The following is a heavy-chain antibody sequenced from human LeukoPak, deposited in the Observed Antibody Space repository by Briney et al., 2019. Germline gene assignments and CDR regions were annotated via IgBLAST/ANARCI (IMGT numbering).Heavy chain of an antibody. D-gene: IGHD3-22*01. V-gene: IGHV4-34*01. J-gene: IGHJ6*02. CDR3: ARGWDYDSTELYYGMDV. Sequence: TSETLSLTCAVYGGSFSGYYWSWIRQPPGKGLEWIGEINHSGSTNYNPSLKSRVTISVDTSKNQFSLKLSSVTAADTAVYYCARGWDYDSTELYYGMDVWGQGTTVTVSS. CDR1: GGSFSGYY. CDR2: INHSGST.